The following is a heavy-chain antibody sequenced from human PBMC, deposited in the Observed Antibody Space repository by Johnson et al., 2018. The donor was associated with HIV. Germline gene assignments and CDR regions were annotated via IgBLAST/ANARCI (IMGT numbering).Heavy chain of an antibody. D-gene: IGHD2-21*01. V-gene: IGHV3-30*03. CDR2: ISYDGSKK. Sequence: QMLLVESGGGVVQPGRSLRLSCTGSGFTFNNYDMDLVRQAPGRGLEWVVSISYDGSKKYYADSVKGRFTISRDNSKNTLYLQMNSLRAEDTAVYYCARVTRDCGCDCYLDTCDIWDEGTTLAVSS. CDR3: ARVTRDCGCDCYLDTCDI. J-gene: IGHJ3*02. CDR1: GFTFNNYD.